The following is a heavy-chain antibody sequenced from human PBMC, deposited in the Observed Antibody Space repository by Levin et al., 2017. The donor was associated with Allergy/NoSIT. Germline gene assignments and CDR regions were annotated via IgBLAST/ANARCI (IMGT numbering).Heavy chain of an antibody. Sequence: GGSLRLSCKASGYTFTGYYIHWVRQAPGQGLEWMGWINPNTGGTNYAQKFQGRVTMTRDTSISTAYMELSRLRSDDTAVYYCARDIGQGIAGAECAFDIWGQGTSVTGTS. J-gene: IGHJ3*02. D-gene: IGHD6-13*01. V-gene: IGHV1-2*02. CDR1: GYTFTGYY. CDR3: ARDIGQGIAGAECAFDI. CDR2: INPNTGGT.